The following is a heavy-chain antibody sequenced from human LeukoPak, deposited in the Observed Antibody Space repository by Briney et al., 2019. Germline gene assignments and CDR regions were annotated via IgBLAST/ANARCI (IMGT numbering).Heavy chain of an antibody. D-gene: IGHD5-12*01. V-gene: IGHV4-4*07. J-gene: IGHJ4*02. Sequence: SETLSLTCTVSGGSISTYSWSWIRQPAGKGLEWIGRIYTSGSTKYNPSLTSRVTMSVDTSKNQFSLKLRSVTAADTAVYYCARRGGSMVATIPFDYWGQGTLVTVSS. CDR3: ARRGGSMVATIPFDY. CDR2: IYTSGST. CDR1: GGSISTYS.